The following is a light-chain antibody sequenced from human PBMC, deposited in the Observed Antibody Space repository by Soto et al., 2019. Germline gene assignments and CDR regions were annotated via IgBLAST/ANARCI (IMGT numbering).Light chain of an antibody. Sequence: EIVLTQSPGTLSLSPGERATLSCRATQSVSSLYLAWFQQKPGQAPRLLIYGASTRATGIPDRFSGSGSGTDFTLTISSLQPEDFATYYCQQYNSYPLTFGGGTKV. J-gene: IGKJ4*01. CDR2: GAS. CDR1: QSVSSLY. CDR3: QQYNSYPLT. V-gene: IGKV3-20*01.